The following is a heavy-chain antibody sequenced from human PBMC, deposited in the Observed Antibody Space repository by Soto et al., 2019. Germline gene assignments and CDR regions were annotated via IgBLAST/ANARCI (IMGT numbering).Heavy chain of an antibody. D-gene: IGHD6-13*01. Sequence: PGGSQRVSCAAAGFTVSGYYRGWIRQPPGKGLEWISYISSDSSDTNHADSVKGRFTISRDNAKKSLYLQMNSLRAEDTAVYFCATGQQVRMADIWGQGTMVTVSS. J-gene: IGHJ3*02. CDR3: ATGQQVRMADI. V-gene: IGHV3-11*03. CDR2: ISSDSSDT. CDR1: GFTVSGYY.